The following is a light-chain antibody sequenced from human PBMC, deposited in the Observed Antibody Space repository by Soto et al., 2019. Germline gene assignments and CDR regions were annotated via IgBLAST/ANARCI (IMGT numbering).Light chain of an antibody. CDR3: QSYDSSLSGSRDVG. V-gene: IGLV1-40*01. CDR1: SSNIGADYA. J-gene: IGLJ2*01. Sequence: QSVLTQPPSVSGAPGQRVTISCTGSSSNIGADYAVHWYQQLPGTAPKLLIYGNNNRPSGVPDRFSGSKSGTSVSLAITGLQAEDEADYYCQSYDSSLSGSRDVGFGGGTKLTVL. CDR2: GNN.